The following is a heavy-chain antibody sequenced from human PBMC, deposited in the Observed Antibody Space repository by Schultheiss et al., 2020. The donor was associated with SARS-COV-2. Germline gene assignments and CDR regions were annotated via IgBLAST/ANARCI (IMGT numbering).Heavy chain of an antibody. CDR3: ARGSQRARDYYGMDV. CDR1: GGSISSGGYY. Sequence: LRLSCTVSGGSISSGGYYWSWIRQHPGKGLEWIGYIYYSGSTYYNPSLKSLVTISVDTSKNQFSLKLSSVTAADTAVYYCARGSQRARDYYGMDVWGQGTTVTVSS. J-gene: IGHJ6*02. D-gene: IGHD5-24*01. CDR2: IYYSGST. V-gene: IGHV4-31*01.